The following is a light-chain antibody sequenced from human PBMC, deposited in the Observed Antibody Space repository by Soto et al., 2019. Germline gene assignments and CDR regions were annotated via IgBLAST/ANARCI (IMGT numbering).Light chain of an antibody. CDR1: QSVSSN. CDR2: GAS. J-gene: IGKJ4*01. Sequence: EVVMTQSPATLSVSPGERATLSCRASQSVSSNLAWYRQQPGQAPRVLIYGASTRATGFPARFSGSGSGTEFTLTISSLQSEDFAVYYCQQYNNWPLTFGGGTKV. CDR3: QQYNNWPLT. V-gene: IGKV3-15*01.